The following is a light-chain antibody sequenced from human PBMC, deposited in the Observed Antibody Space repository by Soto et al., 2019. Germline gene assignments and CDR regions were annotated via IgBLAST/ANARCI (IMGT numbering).Light chain of an antibody. CDR1: QGISSD. CDR2: DAS. Sequence: AIQLTQSPSSLSVSVGDRVTITCRASQGISSDLAWYQQKPGKAPKLLIYDASSLESGVPSRFSGSGSGTDFTLTISSLQPEDFATYYCQQFNSYPHAFGQGTRLEIK. V-gene: IGKV1-13*02. J-gene: IGKJ5*01. CDR3: QQFNSYPHA.